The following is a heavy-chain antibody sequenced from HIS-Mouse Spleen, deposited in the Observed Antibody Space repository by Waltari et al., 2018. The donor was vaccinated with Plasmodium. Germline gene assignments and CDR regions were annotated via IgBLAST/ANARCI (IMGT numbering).Heavy chain of an antibody. CDR1: GYSISSGYY. J-gene: IGHJ2*01. D-gene: IGHD4-17*01. CDR2: IYHNGST. Sequence: QVQLQESGPGLVKPSETLSLTCTVSGYSISSGYYWGWIRQPPGKGLEWIGSIYHNGSTYYNPSLKSRVTISVDTSKNQFSLKLSSVTAADTAVYYCARSDYGDYWYFDLWGRGTLVTVSS. CDR3: ARSDYGDYWYFDL. V-gene: IGHV4-38-2*02.